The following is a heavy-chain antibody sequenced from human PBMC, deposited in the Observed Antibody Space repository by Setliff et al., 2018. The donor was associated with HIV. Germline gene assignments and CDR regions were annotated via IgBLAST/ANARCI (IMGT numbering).Heavy chain of an antibody. D-gene: IGHD3-3*01. CDR3: AKAQWLLSHWGFDP. CDR1: GFTFSTYA. V-gene: IGHV3-23*01. Sequence: GGSLRLSCAASGFTFSTYAVSWVRQAPGKGLEWVSAISGSGSSTYYADSVKGRFTISRDNSKNTLYLQMNSLRAEDTAVYYCAKAQWLLSHWGFDPWGQGTLVTVSS. CDR2: ISGSGSST. J-gene: IGHJ5*02.